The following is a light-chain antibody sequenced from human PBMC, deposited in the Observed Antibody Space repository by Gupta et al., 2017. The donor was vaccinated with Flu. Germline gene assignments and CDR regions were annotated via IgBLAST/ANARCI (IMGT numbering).Light chain of an antibody. Sequence: SATLSARASQSVISSYFAWYQNKPGQAPRLLIFGASTRATGVPDRFSGSGSGTDFTLTISRLEPEDFAVYYCQQYGNSPLYTFGQGTKLEIK. CDR3: QQYGNSPLYT. V-gene: IGKV3-20*01. CDR2: GAS. J-gene: IGKJ2*01. CDR1: QSVISSY.